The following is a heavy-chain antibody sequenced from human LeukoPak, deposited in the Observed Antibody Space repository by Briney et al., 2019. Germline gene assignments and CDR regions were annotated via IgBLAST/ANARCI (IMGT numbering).Heavy chain of an antibody. J-gene: IGHJ4*02. Sequence: PGRSLRLSCAASGFTFSSYAMNWVRQAPGKGLEWVADIWYDGSNTFYGDSVKGRFTISRDNSKNTLYLQMNSLRAEDTAVYYCARDSEIYMSDPYYFDHWGRGTPVTVSS. CDR2: IWYDGSNT. CDR3: ARDSEIYMSDPYYFDH. CDR1: GFTFSSYA. V-gene: IGHV3-33*08. D-gene: IGHD5-12*01.